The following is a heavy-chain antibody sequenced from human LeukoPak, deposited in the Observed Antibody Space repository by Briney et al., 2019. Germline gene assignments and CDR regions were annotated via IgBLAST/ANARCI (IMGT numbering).Heavy chain of an antibody. J-gene: IGHJ5*02. CDR2: IYYSGST. V-gene: IGHV4-59*06. D-gene: IGHD4-17*01. CDR3: ARGSGTTVTTAYFDP. Sequence: SETLSLTCTVSGGSVTTYYWSWTRQLPGKGLEWIGNIYYSGSTYYNPSLKSRVTISVDTSKNQFSLKLSSMTAADMAVYYCARGSGTTVTTAYFDPWGQGTLVTVSS. CDR1: GGSVTTYY.